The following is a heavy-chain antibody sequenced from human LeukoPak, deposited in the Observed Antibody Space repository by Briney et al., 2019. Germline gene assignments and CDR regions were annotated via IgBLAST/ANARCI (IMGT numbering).Heavy chain of an antibody. CDR1: GFTVSSYA. Sequence: GSLRLSCAASGFTVSSYAMSWVRQAPGKGLEWVSGISGSGGSTHYADSVKGRFTISRDNSKNMLYLQMNSLGAEDTAVYYCAKDRGMAVAPYYFDYWGQGTLVTVSS. V-gene: IGHV3-23*01. CDR3: AKDRGMAVAPYYFDY. D-gene: IGHD2-15*01. CDR2: ISGSGGST. J-gene: IGHJ4*02.